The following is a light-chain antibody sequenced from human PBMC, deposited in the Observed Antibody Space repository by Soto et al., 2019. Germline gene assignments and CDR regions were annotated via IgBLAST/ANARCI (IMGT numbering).Light chain of an antibody. CDR1: QGISSY. Sequence: DIQFTKSPAFLSASVGDRVTITCRASQGISSYLAWYQQKPGKAPKLLIYAASTLQSGVPSRFSGSGSGTEFTLTISSLQPEDFATYYCQHYNSYSEAFGQGTKVHIK. V-gene: IGKV1-9*01. CDR3: QHYNSYSEA. CDR2: AAS. J-gene: IGKJ1*01.